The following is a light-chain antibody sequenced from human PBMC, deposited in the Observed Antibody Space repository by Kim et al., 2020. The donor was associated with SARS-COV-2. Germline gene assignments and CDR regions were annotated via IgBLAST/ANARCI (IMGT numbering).Light chain of an antibody. J-gene: IGKJ4*01. CDR3: QQYYSNPLT. CDR1: QSVLYSSNNKNY. V-gene: IGKV4-1*01. CDR2: WAS. Sequence: RATITCKSSQSVLYSSNNKNYLAWYQQKPGQPPKLLIYWASTRESGVPDRFSGSGSGTDFTLTISTLQAEDVAVYYCQQYYSNPLTFGGGTKLEI.